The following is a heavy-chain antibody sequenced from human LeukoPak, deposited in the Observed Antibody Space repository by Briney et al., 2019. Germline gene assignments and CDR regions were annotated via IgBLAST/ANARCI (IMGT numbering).Heavy chain of an antibody. CDR1: GYTFTNYG. CDR3: ARVEAKVSMVRGVIYSPTRIYYFDY. CDR2: ISDYNGNT. D-gene: IGHD3-10*01. J-gene: IGHJ4*02. Sequence: ASVKVSCKASGYTFTNYGISWVRQAPGQGLECMGWISDYNGNTNYAQRFQGRVTMTTDTSTSTAYMELSRLRSDDTAVYYCARVEAKVSMVRGVIYSPTRIYYFDYWGQGTLVTVSS. V-gene: IGHV1-18*01.